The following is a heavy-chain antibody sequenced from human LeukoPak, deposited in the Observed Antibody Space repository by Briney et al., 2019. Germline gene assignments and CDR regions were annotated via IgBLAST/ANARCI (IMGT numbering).Heavy chain of an antibody. V-gene: IGHV1-69*05. D-gene: IGHD3-3*01. CDR1: GGTFSSYA. J-gene: IGHJ4*02. CDR2: IIPIFGTA. CDR3: ARGSITIFGVVTRTYFDY. Sequence: ASVKVSCKASGGTFSSYAISWVRQAPGQGLEWMGGIIPIFGTANYAQKFQGRVTITTDESTSTAYMELSSLGSEDTAVYYCARGSITIFGVVTRTYFDYWGQGTLVTVSS.